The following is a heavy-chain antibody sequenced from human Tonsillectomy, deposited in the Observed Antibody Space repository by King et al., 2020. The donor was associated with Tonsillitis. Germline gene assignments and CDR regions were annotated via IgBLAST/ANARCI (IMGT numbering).Heavy chain of an antibody. CDR2: IDPSDSYT. D-gene: IGHD5-18*01. Sequence: VQLVESGAEVKKPGESLRISCKGSGYSFTSYWINWVRQVPGKGLEWMGTIDPSDSYTNYRPSFQGHVTISADKSNSTAYLQWSSLKASDTAMYYCARWSGHLWGYGMDVWGQGTTVTVSS. J-gene: IGHJ6*02. CDR1: GYSFTSYW. CDR3: ARWSGHLWGYGMDV. V-gene: IGHV5-10-1*03.